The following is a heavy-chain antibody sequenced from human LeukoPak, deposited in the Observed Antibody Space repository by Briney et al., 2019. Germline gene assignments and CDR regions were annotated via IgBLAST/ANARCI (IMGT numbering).Heavy chain of an antibody. J-gene: IGHJ4*02. Sequence: GGSLRLSCAASGFTFSSYAMSWVRQAPGKGLEWVSAISGSGGSTYYADSVKGRFTISRDNSKNTLYLQMNSLRAEDTAVYYCAKDLRYGSGSYYNPFDYWGQRTLVTVSS. V-gene: IGHV3-23*01. D-gene: IGHD3-10*01. CDR3: AKDLRYGSGSYYNPFDY. CDR1: GFTFSSYA. CDR2: ISGSGGST.